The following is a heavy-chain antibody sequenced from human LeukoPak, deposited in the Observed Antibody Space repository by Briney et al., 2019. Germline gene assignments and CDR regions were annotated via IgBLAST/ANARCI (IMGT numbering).Heavy chain of an antibody. V-gene: IGHV3-48*01. D-gene: IGHD3-3*01. Sequence: GGSLRLSCAASGFTFSSYNMNWVRQAPGKGLEWISYISDSRNTIHYADSVKGRFTISRDNAKNFLYLQMNSLRAEDTAVYFGARDRGGAYDFWSGYYTGYFDYWGQGTLVTVSS. CDR2: ISDSRNTI. CDR1: GFTFSSYN. J-gene: IGHJ4*02. CDR3: ARDRGGAYDFWSGYYTGYFDY.